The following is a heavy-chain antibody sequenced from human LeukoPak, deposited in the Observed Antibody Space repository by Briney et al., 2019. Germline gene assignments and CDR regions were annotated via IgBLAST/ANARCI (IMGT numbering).Heavy chain of an antibody. Sequence: ASVKVSCKASGYTFTGYYMHWVRQAPGQGLEWMGWINPNSGGINYAQKFQGRVTMTRDTSISTAYMELSRLRSDVTAVYYCARAGYEGYYSDYWGQGTLVTVSS. V-gene: IGHV1-2*02. CDR1: GYTFTGYY. CDR2: INPNSGGI. J-gene: IGHJ4*02. D-gene: IGHD1-1*01. CDR3: ARAGYEGYYSDY.